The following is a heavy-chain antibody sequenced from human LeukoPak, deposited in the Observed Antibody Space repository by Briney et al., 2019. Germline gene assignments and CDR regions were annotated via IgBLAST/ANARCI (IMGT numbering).Heavy chain of an antibody. V-gene: IGHV1-2*02. Sequence: ASVKLSCKPSGYTFTDSNVHWVRRAPGPGLEWMGWINPNSGGTNFAQKFQVRVTMTRDTSISTAYMALSRLRSDDAAVYYCARDPGDWELQKGFDYWGQGTLVTVSS. CDR2: INPNSGGT. D-gene: IGHD1-7*01. CDR3: ARDPGDWELQKGFDY. CDR1: GYTFTDSN. J-gene: IGHJ4*02.